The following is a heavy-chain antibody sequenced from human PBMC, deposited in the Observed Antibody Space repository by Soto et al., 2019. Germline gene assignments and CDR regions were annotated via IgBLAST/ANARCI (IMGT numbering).Heavy chain of an antibody. J-gene: IGHJ3*02. CDR1: CGSISSGGYY. V-gene: IGHV4-31*03. CDR2: IYHSGNT. D-gene: IGHD6-6*01. Sequence: SDTLSLTCSVSCGSISSGGYYWSWIRQLPGKDLEWIGYIYHSGNTYYNSSLKSRLTISVDTSKNQFSLKLTSVTAADTAVYYCARVGISSSDAFDIWGQGTMVTVSS. CDR3: ARVGISSSDAFDI.